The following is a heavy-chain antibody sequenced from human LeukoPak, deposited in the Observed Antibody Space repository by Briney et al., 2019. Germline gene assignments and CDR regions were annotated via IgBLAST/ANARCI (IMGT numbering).Heavy chain of an antibody. Sequence: GGSLRLSCAASGFIFSNLAMHWVRQAPGKGLEWVALISFDGSHTYYADSMKGRFTISRDNSRNVLYLQMTSLRGDDSAVYYCAREEQELVRDYYYYMDVWGKGTTVTVSS. CDR1: GFIFSNLA. J-gene: IGHJ6*03. CDR2: ISFDGSHT. V-gene: IGHV3-30*01. CDR3: AREEQELVRDYYYYMDV. D-gene: IGHD1-26*01.